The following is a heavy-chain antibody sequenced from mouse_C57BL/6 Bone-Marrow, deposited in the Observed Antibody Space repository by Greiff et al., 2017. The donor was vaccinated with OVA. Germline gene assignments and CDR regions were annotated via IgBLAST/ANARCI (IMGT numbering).Heavy chain of an antibody. CDR2: IDPSDSYT. CDR3: AREEDGGFAY. V-gene: IGHV1-69*01. J-gene: IGHJ3*01. CDR1: GYTFTSYW. Sequence: QVQLQQPGAELVMPGPSVKLSCKASGYTFTSYWMHWVKQRPGQGLEWIGEIDPSDSYTNYNQKFKGKSTLTVDKSSSTAYMQLSSLTSEDSAVYYCAREEDGGFAYWGQGTLVTVSA.